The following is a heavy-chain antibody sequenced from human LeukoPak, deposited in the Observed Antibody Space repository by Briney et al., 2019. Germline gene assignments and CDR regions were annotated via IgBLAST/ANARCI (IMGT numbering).Heavy chain of an antibody. V-gene: IGHV3-23*01. CDR1: GFTVSSNY. CDR3: AKDTPLTAYTSGWSRNSFDY. J-gene: IGHJ4*02. Sequence: PGGSLRLSCAASGFTVSSNYMSWVRQAPGKGLEWVSTIVGDAGVTYYADPAKGRFTISRDNSKNTLFLQMNSLRAEDTAVYYCAKDTPLTAYTSGWSRNSFDYWGQGSLVTVSS. CDR2: IVGDAGVT. D-gene: IGHD6-19*01.